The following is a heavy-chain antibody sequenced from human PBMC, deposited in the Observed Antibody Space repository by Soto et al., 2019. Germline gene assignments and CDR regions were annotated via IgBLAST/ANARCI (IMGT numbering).Heavy chain of an antibody. J-gene: IGHJ4*02. V-gene: IGHV4-39*01. Sequence: PSETLSLSCTVSGGSISSKNYYWGWIRQTPRKDLEWVGSMFYSGNTYSNPSLKSRVHISVDTSKNQISLRLASVTAADTAVYFCARTFVPRGTGPDDSDYRWTIDCCGQGTLVT. CDR3: ARTFVPRGTGPDDSDYRWTIDC. CDR2: MFYSGNT. D-gene: IGHD3-10*01. CDR1: GGSISSKNYY.